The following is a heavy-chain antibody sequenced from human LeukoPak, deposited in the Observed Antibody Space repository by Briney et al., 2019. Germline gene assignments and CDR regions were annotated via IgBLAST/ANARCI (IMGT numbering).Heavy chain of an antibody. CDR1: GFTVSSNY. Sequence: GGSLRLSCAASGFTVSSNYMSWVRQAPGKGLEWVSVIYSGGSTYYADSVKGRFTISRDNSKNTVYLQMNSLRAEDTAVYYCARGSSGYYCSLLGYWGQGTLVTVSS. D-gene: IGHD3-22*01. CDR2: IYSGGST. V-gene: IGHV3-53*01. J-gene: IGHJ4*02. CDR3: ARGSSGYYCSLLGY.